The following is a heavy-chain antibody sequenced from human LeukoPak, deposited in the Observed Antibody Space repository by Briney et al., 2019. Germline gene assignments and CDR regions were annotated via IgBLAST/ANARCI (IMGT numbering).Heavy chain of an antibody. V-gene: IGHV3-23*01. Sequence: GGSLRRSCAASGFTGSSYAMSWVRHAPGNGLEWVSAISGSGGSTYYADSVKGRFTISRDNSKTTLYLQMNSLRAEDTAVYYCAKDRSLVVVIAILFDYWGQGTLVTVSS. CDR1: GFTGSSYA. CDR2: ISGSGGST. CDR3: AKDRSLVVVIAILFDY. D-gene: IGHD2-21*01. J-gene: IGHJ4*02.